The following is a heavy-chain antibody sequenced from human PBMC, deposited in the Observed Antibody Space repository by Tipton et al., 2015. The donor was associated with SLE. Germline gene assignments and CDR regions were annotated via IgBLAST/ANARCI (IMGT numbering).Heavy chain of an antibody. D-gene: IGHD6-19*01. V-gene: IGHV3-21*04. Sequence: APGKGLEWVSSISSSSSYIYYADSVKGRFTISRDNAKNSLYLQMNSLRAEDTAVYYCARASSGWLDAFDIWGQGTMVTVSS. CDR2: ISSSSSYI. CDR3: ARASSGWLDAFDI. J-gene: IGHJ3*02.